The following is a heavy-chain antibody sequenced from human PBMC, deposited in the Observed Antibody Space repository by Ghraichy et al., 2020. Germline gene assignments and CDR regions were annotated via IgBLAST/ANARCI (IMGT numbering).Heavy chain of an antibody. Sequence: SETLSLTCAVYGGSFSGYYWSWIRQPPGKGLEWIGEINHSGSTNYNPSLKSRVTISVDTSKNQFSLKLSSVTAADTVVYYCARGPYYGSGSYYRTDYWGQGTLVTVSS. J-gene: IGHJ4*02. CDR2: INHSGST. CDR3: ARGPYYGSGSYYRTDY. CDR1: GGSFSGYY. V-gene: IGHV4-34*01. D-gene: IGHD3-10*01.